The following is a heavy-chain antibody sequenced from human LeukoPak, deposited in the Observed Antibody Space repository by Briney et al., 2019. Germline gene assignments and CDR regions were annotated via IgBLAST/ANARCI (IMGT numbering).Heavy chain of an antibody. Sequence: TGGSLRLSCATSGFTFNDFAMNWVRHIPGKGLEWVANIKKDGSETHYVDSVVGRFTISRDSARNSLFLQMNNLRVEDTAMYYCAQARGSYYYGMDVWGQGTTVTVSS. D-gene: IGHD3-10*01. J-gene: IGHJ6*02. V-gene: IGHV3-7*01. CDR1: GFTFNDFA. CDR3: AQARGSYYYGMDV. CDR2: IKKDGSET.